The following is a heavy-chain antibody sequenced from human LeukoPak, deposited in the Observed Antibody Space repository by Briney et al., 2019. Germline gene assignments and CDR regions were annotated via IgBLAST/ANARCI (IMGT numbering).Heavy chain of an antibody. J-gene: IGHJ4*02. Sequence: SETLSLTCAVSGASISSRGYFWGWIRLPPGKGLEWIGSIYYSGNTYYNPSLKSRVTISVDTSKNQFSLKLSSVTAADTAVYYCARRGYSTPCDYWGQGTLVTVSS. CDR2: IYYSGNT. V-gene: IGHV4-39*01. CDR3: ARRGYSTPCDY. D-gene: IGHD6-13*01. CDR1: GASISSRGYF.